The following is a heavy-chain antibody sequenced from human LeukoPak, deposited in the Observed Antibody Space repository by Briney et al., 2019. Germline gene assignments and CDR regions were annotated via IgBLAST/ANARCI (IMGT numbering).Heavy chain of an antibody. Sequence: GASVKVSCKASGYTFTGYYMHWVRQAPGQGLEWMGWINPNSGGTNYAQKLQGRVTMTTDTSTSTAYMELRSLRSDDTAVYYCARTRGRYFDPQCYWGQGTLVTVSS. J-gene: IGHJ4*02. V-gene: IGHV1-2*02. CDR2: INPNSGGT. D-gene: IGHD3-9*01. CDR3: ARTRGRYFDPQCY. CDR1: GYTFTGYY.